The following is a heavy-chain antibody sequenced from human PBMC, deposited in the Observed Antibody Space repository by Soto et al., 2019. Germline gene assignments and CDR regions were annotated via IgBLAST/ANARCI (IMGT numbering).Heavy chain of an antibody. CDR1: GGSISSYY. CDR2: IYYSGST. V-gene: IGHV4-59*01. CDR3: AREERKRYYYYYGMDV. Sequence: SETLSLTCTVSGGSISSYYWSWIRQPPGKGLEWIGYIYYSGSTNYNPSLKSRVTISVDTSKNQFSLKLSSVTAADTAVYYCAREERKRYYYYYGMDVWGPGPKVTVSS. J-gene: IGHJ6*02.